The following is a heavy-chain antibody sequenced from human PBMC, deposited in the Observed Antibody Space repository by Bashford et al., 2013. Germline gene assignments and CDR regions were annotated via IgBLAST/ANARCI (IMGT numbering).Heavy chain of an antibody. J-gene: IGHJ4*02. CDR1: GFTFKNFA. D-gene: IGHD1-1*01. CDR3: ARSRYQLDQPHMDY. Sequence: GGSLRLSCVGSGFTFKNFAMHWVRQAPGKGLEWVAAIWYDGSIKNYADSVKGRFTISRDNSENTIYLQMNSLRVEDTAVYYCARSRYQLDQPHMDYWGQGTLVTVSS. CDR2: IWYDGSIK. V-gene: IGHV3-33*01.